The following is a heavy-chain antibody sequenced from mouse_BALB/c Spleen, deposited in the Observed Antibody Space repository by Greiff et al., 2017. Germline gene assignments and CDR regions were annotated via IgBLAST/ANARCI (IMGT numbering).Heavy chain of an antibody. V-gene: IGHV5-17*02. CDR1: GFTFSSFG. D-gene: IGHD2-4*01. CDR2: ISSGSSTI. J-gene: IGHJ4*01. CDR3: ARGGYDYDGYYAMDY. Sequence: EVQLVESGGGLVQPGGSRKLSCAASGFTFSSFGMHWVRQAPEKGLEWVAYISSGSSTIYYADTVKGRFTISRDNPKNTLFLQMTSLRSEDTAMYYCARGGYDYDGYYAMDYWGQGTSVTVSS.